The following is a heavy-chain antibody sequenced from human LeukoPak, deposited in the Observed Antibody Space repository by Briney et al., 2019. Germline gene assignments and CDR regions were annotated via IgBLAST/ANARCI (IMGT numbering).Heavy chain of an antibody. CDR3: ARSEGYCSSTTCDAYYFYMDV. Sequence: GGSLRLSCAASGFTFSSYAMNWVRQAPGKGLEWVSSISSGSSFINYADSVKGRFTISRDNAKNLLYLQMNSLRAEDTAVYYCARSEGYCSSTTCDAYYFYMDVWGKGTTVTVSS. D-gene: IGHD2-2*01. V-gene: IGHV3-21*01. CDR1: GFTFSSYA. J-gene: IGHJ6*03. CDR2: ISSGSSFI.